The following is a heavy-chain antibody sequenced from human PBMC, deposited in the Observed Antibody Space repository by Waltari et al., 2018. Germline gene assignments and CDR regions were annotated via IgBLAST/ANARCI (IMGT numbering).Heavy chain of an antibody. CDR3: ARDMRNQLLYEARDY. CDR2: INPNSGGT. CDR1: GYNFTGYY. V-gene: IGHV1-2*02. D-gene: IGHD2-2*02. J-gene: IGHJ4*02. Sequence: QVQLVQSGAEVKKPGASVKVSCKASGYNFTGYYKHWVRQAPGQGLEWMGWINPNSGGTNYAQKFQGRVTMTRDTSISTAYMELSRLRSDDTAVYYCARDMRNQLLYEARDYWGQGTLVTVSS.